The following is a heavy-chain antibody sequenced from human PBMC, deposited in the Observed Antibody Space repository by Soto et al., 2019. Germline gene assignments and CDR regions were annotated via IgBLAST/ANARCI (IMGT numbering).Heavy chain of an antibody. V-gene: IGHV3-30*18. Sequence: QVQLVESGGGVVQPGRSLRLSCAASGFTFSSYGMHWVRQAPGKGLEWVAVISYDGSNKYYADSVKGRFTISRDNSKNTLYLQMNSLRAEDTAVYYCAKGDRGYGGYAAFDIWGQGTMVTVSS. CDR2: ISYDGSNK. D-gene: IGHD5-12*01. J-gene: IGHJ3*02. CDR3: AKGDRGYGGYAAFDI. CDR1: GFTFSSYG.